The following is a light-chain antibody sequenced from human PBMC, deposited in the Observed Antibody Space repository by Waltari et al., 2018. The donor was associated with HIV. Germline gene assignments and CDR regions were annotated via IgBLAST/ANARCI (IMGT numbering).Light chain of an antibody. CDR3: HQSSSVLWQ. V-gene: IGKV6-21*01. J-gene: IGKJ1*01. CDR1: QSIGSS. Sequence: EIVLTQSPDSPSVTRKAKVTITCRTSQSIGSSLHWYQQKPDPSPKLLITYASQSFAGVPSRFRGSGAGTDFTLTINSVEAEDAATYYCHQSSSVLWQFGQGTKVELK. CDR2: YAS.